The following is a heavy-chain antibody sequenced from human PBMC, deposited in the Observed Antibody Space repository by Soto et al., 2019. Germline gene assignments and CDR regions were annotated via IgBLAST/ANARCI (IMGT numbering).Heavy chain of an antibody. CDR1: GGSFSGYY. Sequence: SETLSLTCAAYGGSFSGYYWSWIRQPPGKGLEWIGEINHSGSTNYNPSLKSRVTISVDTSKNQFSLKLSSVTAADTAVYYCARLPTIFGVVIISHYYYYGMDVWGQGTTVTVSS. CDR2: INHSGST. V-gene: IGHV4-34*01. CDR3: ARLPTIFGVVIISHYYYYGMDV. D-gene: IGHD3-3*01. J-gene: IGHJ6*02.